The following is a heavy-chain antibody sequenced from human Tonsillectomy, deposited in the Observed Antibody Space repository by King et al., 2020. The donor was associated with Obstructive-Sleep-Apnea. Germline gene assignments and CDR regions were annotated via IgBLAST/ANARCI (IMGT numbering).Heavy chain of an antibody. CDR1: GYSFTSYW. D-gene: IGHD4-11*01. V-gene: IGHV5-51*01. CDR2: IYSGDSDT. Sequence: QLVQSGAEVKKPGESLKISCKGSGYSFTSYWIGWVRQMPGKGLEWMGIIYSGDSDTRYSPSFQGQVTISADKSISTAYLQWSSLKASDTAMYYCARRSNSNYYYYGMDVWGQGTTVTVSS. J-gene: IGHJ6*02. CDR3: ARRSNSNYYYYGMDV.